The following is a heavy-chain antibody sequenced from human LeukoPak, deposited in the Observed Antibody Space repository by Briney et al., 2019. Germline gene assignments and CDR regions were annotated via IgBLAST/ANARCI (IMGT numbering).Heavy chain of an antibody. CDR2: INSDGSST. J-gene: IGHJ4*02. Sequence: GGSLRLSCAASGFTFSSYWMHWVRQAPGKGLVWVSRINSDGSSTSYADSVKGRFTISRDNSKNTLYLQMNSLRAEDTAVYYCARDTNQYSDYFDYWGQGTLVTVSS. CDR3: ARDTNQYSDYFDY. D-gene: IGHD1-1*01. V-gene: IGHV3-74*01. CDR1: GFTFSSYW.